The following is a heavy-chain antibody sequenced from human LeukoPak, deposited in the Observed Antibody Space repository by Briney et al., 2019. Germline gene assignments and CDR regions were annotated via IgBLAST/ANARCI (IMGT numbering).Heavy chain of an antibody. J-gene: IGHJ6*03. Sequence: GGSLRLSCAGSGFTFSSYSMNWVRQAPGKGLEWVSYISSSGSTIYYADSVKGRFTISRDNAKNSLYLQMNSLRAEDTALYYCARATRLRSYFYYMDVWGKGTTVTVSS. D-gene: IGHD5-12*01. CDR1: GFTFSSYS. CDR2: ISSSGSTI. V-gene: IGHV3-48*04. CDR3: ARATRLRSYFYYMDV.